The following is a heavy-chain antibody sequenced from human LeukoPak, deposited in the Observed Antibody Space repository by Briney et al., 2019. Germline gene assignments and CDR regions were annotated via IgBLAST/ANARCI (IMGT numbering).Heavy chain of an antibody. CDR2: ISAYNGNT. CDR3: ARVVVPAAIGEFDY. J-gene: IGHJ4*02. Sequence: ASVKVSFKASGYTFTSYGISWVRQAPGQGLEWMGWISAYNGNTNYAQKLQGRVTMTTDTSTSTAYMELRSLRSDDTAVYYCARVVVPAAIGEFDYWGQGTLVTVSS. D-gene: IGHD2-2*01. CDR1: GYTFTSYG. V-gene: IGHV1-18*01.